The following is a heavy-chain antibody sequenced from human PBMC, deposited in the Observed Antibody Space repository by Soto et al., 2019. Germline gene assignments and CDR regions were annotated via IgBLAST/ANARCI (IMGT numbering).Heavy chain of an antibody. CDR2: IWSHGNAE. Sequence: HPGGSLRLSCAASGFFFSTYGMNWVRQAPGKGLEWVALIWSHGNAERYADSVRGRFTISRDNSKNTLYLQMNSLRAEDTAVYYCASEFDGSGRYFDYWGQGTLVTVSS. CDR1: GFFFSTYG. J-gene: IGHJ4*02. CDR3: ASEFDGSGRYFDY. V-gene: IGHV3-33*01. D-gene: IGHD2-2*03.